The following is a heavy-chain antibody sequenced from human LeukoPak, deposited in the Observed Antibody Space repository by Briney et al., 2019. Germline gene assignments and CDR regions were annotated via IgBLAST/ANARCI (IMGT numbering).Heavy chain of an antibody. CDR2: IYYSGST. D-gene: IGHD3-16*02. Sequence: PSETLSLTCTVSGDSISSSSSYWGWIRQPPGEGLEWIGSIYYSGSTYYNTSLKSRVTISVDTSKNQFSLRLNSVTAADTAVYYCARYDVWGSYRAFDYWGQGTLVTVFS. CDR1: GDSISSSSSY. V-gene: IGHV4-39*01. CDR3: ARYDVWGSYRAFDY. J-gene: IGHJ4*02.